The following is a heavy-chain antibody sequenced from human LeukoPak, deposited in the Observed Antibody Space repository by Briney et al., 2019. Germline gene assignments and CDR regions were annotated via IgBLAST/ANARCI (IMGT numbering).Heavy chain of an antibody. J-gene: IGHJ4*02. D-gene: IGHD5-12*01. CDR2: TIGSGATT. V-gene: IGHV3-23*01. Sequence: GGSLRLSCAASGFTFSTYAMSWVRQAPGKGLEWVSGTIGSGATTFYADSVKGRFTISRDNSKNTLYLQMNTLRGDDTAVYYCARANGYNGYDPIDYLGQGALVTVSS. CDR1: GFTFSTYA. CDR3: ARANGYNGYDPIDY.